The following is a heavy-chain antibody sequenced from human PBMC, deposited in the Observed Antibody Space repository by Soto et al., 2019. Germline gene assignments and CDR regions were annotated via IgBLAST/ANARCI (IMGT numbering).Heavy chain of an antibody. V-gene: IGHV4-31*03. CDR2: IYYSGST. D-gene: IGHD2-15*01. J-gene: IGHJ4*02. CDR3: ARGYSCGGSRVSDDY. CDR1: GGSISSGGYY. Sequence: SETLSLTCTVSGGSISSGGYYWSWIRQHPGKGLEWIGYIYYSGSTYYNPSLKSRVTISVDTSKNQFSLKLSSVTAADTAVYYCARGYSCGGSRVSDDYWGQGTLVTVSS.